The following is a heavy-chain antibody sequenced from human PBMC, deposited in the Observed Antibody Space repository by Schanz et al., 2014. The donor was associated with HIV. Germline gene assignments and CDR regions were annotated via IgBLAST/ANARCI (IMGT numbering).Heavy chain of an antibody. CDR2: ISSSGGGT. CDR1: GFPFSNYA. D-gene: IGHD6-6*01. CDR3: ARDYPYSSSSNYFDY. V-gene: IGHV3-23*01. Sequence: EVQLMESGGGLVQPGGSLRLSCAASGFPFSNYAMSWVRQAPGKGLEWVSGISSSGGGTFYADSVKGRFTVSRDNSKNTLYLQMNSLRAEDTAVYSCARDYPYSSSSNYFDYWGQGTLVTVSS. J-gene: IGHJ4*02.